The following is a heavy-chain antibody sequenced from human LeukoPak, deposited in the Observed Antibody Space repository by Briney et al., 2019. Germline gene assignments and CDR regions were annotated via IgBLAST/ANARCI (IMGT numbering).Heavy chain of an antibody. CDR1: GYTFTSYY. J-gene: IGHJ6*03. V-gene: IGHV1-46*01. D-gene: IGHD6-19*01. CDR3: ARGSSGWYVFYYYYMDV. Sequence: ASVKVSCKASGYTFTSYYMHWVRQAPGQGLEWMGKINPSDGSTRYAQKFQGRVTMTRDMSTSTVYMELSSLRSEDTAVYYCARGSSGWYVFYYYYMDVWGKGTTVTISS. CDR2: INPSDGST.